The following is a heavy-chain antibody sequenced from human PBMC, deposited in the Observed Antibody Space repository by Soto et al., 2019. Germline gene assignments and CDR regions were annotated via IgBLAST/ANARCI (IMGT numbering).Heavy chain of an antibody. Sequence: QITLKESGPTLVKPTQTLTLTCAFSGFSLSSSGVGVGWVRQPPGKALEWLALIYWGDDRRYSPSLKSRLSITRDTSTNHVVLTVTDMDPMDTATYYCVVQSGGWLLPFDWWGQGTLVTVSS. V-gene: IGHV2-5*02. CDR1: GFSLSSSGVG. J-gene: IGHJ4*02. D-gene: IGHD2-15*01. CDR2: IYWGDDR. CDR3: VVQSGGWLLPFDW.